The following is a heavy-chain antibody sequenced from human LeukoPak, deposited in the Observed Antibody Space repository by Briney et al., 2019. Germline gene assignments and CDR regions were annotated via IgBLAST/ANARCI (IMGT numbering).Heavy chain of an antibody. CDR2: IIPIFGTA. Sequence: SVKVSCKASGGTFSSYAISWVRQAPGQGLEWMGGIIPIFGTANYAQKFQGRVTITADESTSTAYMGLSSLRSEDTAVYYCARGYGSGKRGDNWFDPWGQGTLVTVSS. J-gene: IGHJ5*02. CDR3: ARGYGSGKRGDNWFDP. D-gene: IGHD3-10*01. V-gene: IGHV1-69*13. CDR1: GGTFSSYA.